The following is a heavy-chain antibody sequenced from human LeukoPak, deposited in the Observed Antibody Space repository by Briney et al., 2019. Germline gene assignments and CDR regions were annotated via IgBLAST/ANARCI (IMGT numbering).Heavy chain of an antibody. CDR2: IYYSGST. V-gene: IGHV4-31*03. CDR3: ARDNYYDSSGSGYGMDV. D-gene: IGHD3-22*01. J-gene: IGHJ6*02. CDR1: GRSISSGGYS. Sequence: KASETLSLTCTVSGRSISSGGYSWSWIRQHPGKGLEWIGYIYYSGSTYYNPSLKSRVTISVDTSKNQFSLKLSSVTAADTAVYYCARDNYYDSSGSGYGMDVWGQGTTVTVSS.